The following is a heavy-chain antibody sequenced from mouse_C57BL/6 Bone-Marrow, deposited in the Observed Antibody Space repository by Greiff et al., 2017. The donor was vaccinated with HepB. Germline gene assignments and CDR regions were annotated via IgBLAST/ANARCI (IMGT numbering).Heavy chain of an antibody. CDR3: ARGYYGPYYFDY. D-gene: IGHD1-1*01. Sequence: QVQLKESGAELVKPGASVKMSCKASGYTFTTYPIEWMKQNHGKSLEWIGNFHPYNDDTKYNEKFKGKATLTVEKSSSTVYLELSRLTSDYSAVYYCARGYYGPYYFDYWGQGTTLTVSS. CDR2: FHPYNDDT. J-gene: IGHJ2*01. V-gene: IGHV1-47*01. CDR1: GYTFTTYP.